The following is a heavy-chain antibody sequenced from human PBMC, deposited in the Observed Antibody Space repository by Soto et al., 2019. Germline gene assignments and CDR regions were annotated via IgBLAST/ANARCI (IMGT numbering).Heavy chain of an antibody. CDR1: GYSFIDYY. D-gene: IGHD2-21*02. CDR2: INPKDGAT. J-gene: IGHJ5*02. Sequence: VQLVQSGAEVRKPGASVRVSCKASGYSFIDYYINWVRQAPGQGLEWMGWINPKDGATKSAQKFQDWVTMTSDTSHTTAYLDLRSDDTAVYYCARGRKVVATPARDDRFDPSGQGTLVTVSS. V-gene: IGHV1-2*04. CDR3: ARGRKVVATPARDDRFDP.